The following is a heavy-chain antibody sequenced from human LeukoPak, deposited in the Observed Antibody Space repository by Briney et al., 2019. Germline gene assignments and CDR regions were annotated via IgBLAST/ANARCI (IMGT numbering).Heavy chain of an antibody. CDR1: GVSISSFY. J-gene: IGHJ5*02. CDR3: ARGNELFDP. D-gene: IGHD1-1*01. CDR2: IYYSGST. V-gene: IGHV4-59*01. Sequence: SETLSLTCSVSGVSISSFYWSWIRQPPGKGLEYIGYIYYSGSTNFNPSLKRRVTISVDTSKNQFSLKLSSVTAADTAVYYCARGNELFDPWGQGTLVTVSS.